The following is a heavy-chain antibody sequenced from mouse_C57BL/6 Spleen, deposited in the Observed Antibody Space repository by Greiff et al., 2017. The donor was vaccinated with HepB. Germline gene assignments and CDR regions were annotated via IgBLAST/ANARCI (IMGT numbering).Heavy chain of an antibody. V-gene: IGHV3-1*01. D-gene: IGHD4-1*01. CDR3: ARGTGWVYFDY. Sequence: EVQLQESGPGMVKPSQSLSLTCTVTGYSITSGYDWHWIRHFPGNKLEWMGYISYSGSTNYNPSLKSRISITHDTSKNHFFLKLNSVTTEDTATYYCARGTGWVYFDYWGQGTTLTVSS. CDR2: ISYSGST. J-gene: IGHJ2*01. CDR1: GYSITSGYD.